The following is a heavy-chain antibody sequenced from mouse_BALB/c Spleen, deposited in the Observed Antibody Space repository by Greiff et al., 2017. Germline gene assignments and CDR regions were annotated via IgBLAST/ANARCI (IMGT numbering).Heavy chain of an antibody. CDR3: TRMINTWFAY. D-gene: IGHD2-4*01. CDR2: IDPETGGT. Sequence: VQLQQSGAELVRPGASVTLSCKASGYTFTDYEMHWVKQTPVHGLEWIGAIDPETGGTAYNQKFKGKATLTADKSSSTAYMELRSLTSEDSAVYYCTRMINTWFAYWGQGTLVTVSA. V-gene: IGHV1-15*01. CDR1: GYTFTDYE. J-gene: IGHJ3*01.